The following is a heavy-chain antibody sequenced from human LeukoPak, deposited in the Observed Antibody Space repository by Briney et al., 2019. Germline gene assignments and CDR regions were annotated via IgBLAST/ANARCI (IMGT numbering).Heavy chain of an antibody. CDR3: AKGVDTYYFDY. J-gene: IGHJ4*02. V-gene: IGHV3-48*01. CDR2: ISSSSSTI. CDR1: GFTFSSYS. Sequence: GGSLRLSCAASGFTFSSYSMNWVRQAPGKGLEWVSYISSSSSTIYYADSVKGRFTISRDNSKNTLYLQMNSLRAEDTAVYYCAKGVDTYYFDYWGQGTLVTVSS.